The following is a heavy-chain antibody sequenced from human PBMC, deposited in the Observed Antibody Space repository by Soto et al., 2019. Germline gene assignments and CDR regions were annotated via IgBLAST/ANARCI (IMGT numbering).Heavy chain of an antibody. Sequence: SETLSLTFTVSGGSISSYYWSWIRQPPGKGLEWIGYIYYSGSTNYNPSLKSRVTISVDTSKNQFSLKLSSVTAADTAVYYCARGLAAAGANWFDPWGQGTLVTVLL. V-gene: IGHV4-59*01. CDR1: GGSISSYY. J-gene: IGHJ5*02. D-gene: IGHD6-13*01. CDR2: IYYSGST. CDR3: ARGLAAAGANWFDP.